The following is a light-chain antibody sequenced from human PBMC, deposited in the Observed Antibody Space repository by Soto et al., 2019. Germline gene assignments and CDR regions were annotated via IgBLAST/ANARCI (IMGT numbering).Light chain of an antibody. CDR2: GAS. J-gene: IGKJ3*01. Sequence: EIVLTQSPGTLSLSPGERATLSCRASQSVNRGYLAWNQQKPGQSPRLLLYGASSRATGIPDRFSGSGSGTDFTLTISRLDPEDFAVYFCQQYGSSPPTFGPGTKVDIK. CDR3: QQYGSSPPT. CDR1: QSVNRGY. V-gene: IGKV3-20*01.